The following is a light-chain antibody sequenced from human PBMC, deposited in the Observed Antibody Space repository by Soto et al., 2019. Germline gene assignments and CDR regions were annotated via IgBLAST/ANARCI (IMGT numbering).Light chain of an antibody. CDR2: TAS. V-gene: IGKV1-12*01. CDR1: QDIITW. J-gene: IGKJ5*01. Sequence: DIQMTQSPSSGTAGVEDRVTITCRPSQDIITWLAWYQQKPGKAPNILIYTASNWQSGVPSRFSGSGSGTHFTLTLSSLQPEDFGTYYCQQTDSFPITFGQGTRLEIK. CDR3: QQTDSFPIT.